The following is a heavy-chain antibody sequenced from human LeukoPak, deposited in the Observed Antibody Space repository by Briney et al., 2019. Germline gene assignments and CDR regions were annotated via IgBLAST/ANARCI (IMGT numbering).Heavy chain of an antibody. CDR2: ISHISNSA. J-gene: IGHJ4*02. V-gene: IGHV3-23*01. CDR3: AKDFYDFWSGPDY. D-gene: IGHD3-3*01. CDR1: GFTFSSFA. Sequence: GGSLRLSCVASGFTFSSFAMHWVRQAPGKGLEWVSGISHISNSAYYADSVKGRFTISRDNSRNTVYLQMNSLRVEDTALYYCAKDFYDFWSGPDYWGQGTLVTVSS.